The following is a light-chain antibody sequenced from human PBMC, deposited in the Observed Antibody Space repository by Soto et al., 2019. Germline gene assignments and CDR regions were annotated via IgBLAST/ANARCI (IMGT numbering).Light chain of an antibody. Sequence: QSVLTQPPSVSGAPGQRVTISCTGSSSNIGAGYDVQWYQQLPGTAPKLLMYGNSNRPSGVPDRFSGSKSGTSASLAITGLQAEDEAHYYCQSYDSSLTALYVFGIGTKLTVL. CDR1: SSNIGAGYD. CDR3: QSYDSSLTALYV. CDR2: GNS. J-gene: IGLJ1*01. V-gene: IGLV1-40*01.